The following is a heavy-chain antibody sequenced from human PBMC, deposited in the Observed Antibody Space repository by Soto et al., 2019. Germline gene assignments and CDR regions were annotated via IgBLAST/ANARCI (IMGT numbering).Heavy chain of an antibody. CDR3: ARFITDMDIVATPQDAFDI. J-gene: IGHJ3*02. V-gene: IGHV1-69*13. D-gene: IGHD5-12*01. CDR1: GGTFSSYA. Sequence: ASVKVSCMASGGTFSSYAISWVRQAPGQGLEWMGGIIPIFGTANYAQKFQGRVTITADESTSTAYMELSSLRSEDTAVYYCARFITDMDIVATPQDAFDIWGQGTMVTVSS. CDR2: IIPIFGTA.